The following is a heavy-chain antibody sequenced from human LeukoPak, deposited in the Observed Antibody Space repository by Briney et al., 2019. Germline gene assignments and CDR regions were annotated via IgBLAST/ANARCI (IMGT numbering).Heavy chain of an antibody. J-gene: IGHJ4*02. D-gene: IGHD7-27*01. V-gene: IGHV4-34*01. CDR1: GRSINSYY. CDR2: INHSGST. CDR3: ARGLGHRFDY. Sequence: ETLSLTCTVSGRSINSYYWSWIRQPPGKGLEWIGEINHSGSTNYNPSLKSRVTISVDTSKNQFSLKLSSVTAADTAVYYCARGLGHRFDYWGQGTLVTVSS.